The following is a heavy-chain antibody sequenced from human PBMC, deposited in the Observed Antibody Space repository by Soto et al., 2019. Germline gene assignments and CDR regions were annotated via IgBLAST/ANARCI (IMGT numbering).Heavy chain of an antibody. CDR1: GFTFSSDA. J-gene: IGHJ4*01. V-gene: IGHV3-30-3*01. Sequence: GGSLRLSCAASGFTFSSDAMHWVRQAPGKGLEWVAVISYDGSNKYYAGSVKGRFTISRDNSKNTLYLQMNSLRAEDTAVYYCARRAQVVPPAKLLAYWGQGTLVTVSS. CDR2: ISYDGSNK. D-gene: IGHD2-2*01. CDR3: ARRAQVVPPAKLLAY.